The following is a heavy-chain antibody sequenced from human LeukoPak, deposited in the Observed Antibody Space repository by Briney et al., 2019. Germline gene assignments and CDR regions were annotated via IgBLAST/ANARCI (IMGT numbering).Heavy chain of an antibody. J-gene: IGHJ4*02. D-gene: IGHD6-19*01. V-gene: IGHV3-21*01. Sequence: PGGSLRLSCAASGFTFSNFGINWVRQAPGKGLEWVSSISSSSSYISYADSVKGRFTISRDNAKNTLDLQMNSLRAEDTAGYYCAIDRYSSGWYTFDYWGQGTLVTVSS. CDR2: ISSSSSYI. CDR3: AIDRYSSGWYTFDY. CDR1: GFTFSNFG.